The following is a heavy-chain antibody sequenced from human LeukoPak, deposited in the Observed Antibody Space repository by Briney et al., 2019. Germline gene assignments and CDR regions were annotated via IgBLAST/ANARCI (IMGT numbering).Heavy chain of an antibody. CDR1: GGSISSYY. V-gene: IGHV4-4*07. CDR2: IYTSGST. J-gene: IGHJ4*02. Sequence: SETLSLTCTVSGGSISSYYWSWIRQPAGKGLEWIGRIYTSGSTNYNPSLKSRVTISVDTSKNQFSLKLSSVTAADTAVYYCARESRRRSSSSGDFDYWGQGTLVTVSS. D-gene: IGHD6-6*01. CDR3: ARESRRRSSSSGDFDY.